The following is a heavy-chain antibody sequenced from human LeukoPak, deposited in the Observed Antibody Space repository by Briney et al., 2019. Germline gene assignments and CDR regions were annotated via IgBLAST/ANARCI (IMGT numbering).Heavy chain of an antibody. D-gene: IGHD2-15*01. CDR1: GYTFTSYG. CDR2: ISAYNGNT. Sequence: ASVKVSCKASGYTFTSYGISWVRQAPGQGLEWMGWISAYNGNTDYAQKLQGRVTMTTDTSTSTAYMELRSLRSDDTAVYYCARDTHCSGGSCYTYNWFDPWGQGTLVTVSS. V-gene: IGHV1-18*01. CDR3: ARDTHCSGGSCYTYNWFDP. J-gene: IGHJ5*02.